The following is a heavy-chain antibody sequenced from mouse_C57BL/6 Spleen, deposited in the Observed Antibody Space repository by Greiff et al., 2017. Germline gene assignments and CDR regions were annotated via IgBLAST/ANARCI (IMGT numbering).Heavy chain of an antibody. CDR3: AGGGGYDYFDY. J-gene: IGHJ2*01. CDR2: IYPGSGNT. V-gene: IGHV1-76*01. D-gene: IGHD2-2*01. CDR1: GYTFTDYY. Sequence: QVQLQQSGAELVRPGASVKLSCKASGYTFTDYYINWVKQRPGQGLEWIARIYPGSGNTYYNEKFKGKATLTADKSSSTAYMQLSSLTSEDSAVYFFAGGGGYDYFDYWGQGTTLTVSS.